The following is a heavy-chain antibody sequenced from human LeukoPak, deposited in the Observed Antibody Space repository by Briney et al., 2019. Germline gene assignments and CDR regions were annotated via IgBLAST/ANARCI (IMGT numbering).Heavy chain of an antibody. D-gene: IGHD2-15*01. CDR2: IYSSGST. J-gene: IGHJ4*02. V-gene: IGHV4-61*02. Sequence: SETLSLTCTVSGGSISSGSYYWSWIRQPAGKGLEWIGRIYSSGSTNYNPSLKSRVTISLDTSKNQFSLKLNSVTAADTAVYYCARAFLVGYSPEEYFFDYWGQGTLVTVSS. CDR1: GGSISSGSYY. CDR3: ARAFLVGYSPEEYFFDY.